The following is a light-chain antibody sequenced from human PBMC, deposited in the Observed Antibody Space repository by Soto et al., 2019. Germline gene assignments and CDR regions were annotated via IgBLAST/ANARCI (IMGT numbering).Light chain of an antibody. CDR3: QQYSSSPRT. Sequence: IVLTQSPGTLSLSPGERTTLSCRASQSISRYLAWYQQKPGRAPRLLIYGASFRATGIPDRFSGSGAGTDFTLTISRLEPEDFAVYSCQQYSSSPRTFGQGTKV. CDR2: GAS. J-gene: IGKJ1*01. V-gene: IGKV3-20*01. CDR1: QSISRY.